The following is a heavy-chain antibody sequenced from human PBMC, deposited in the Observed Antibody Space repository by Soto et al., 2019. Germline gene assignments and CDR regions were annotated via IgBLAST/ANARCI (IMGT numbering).Heavy chain of an antibody. D-gene: IGHD2-15*01. CDR1: GFTFSSYG. J-gene: IGHJ4*02. CDR3: ARDGYCSGGSCYSVPVFDY. V-gene: IGHV3-33*01. CDR2: IWYDGSNK. Sequence: QVQLVESGGGVVQPERSLRLSCAASGFTFSSYGMHWVRQAPGKGLEWVAVIWYDGSNKYYADSVKGRFTISRDKSKNTLYLQMNSLRAEDTAVYYCARDGYCSGGSCYSVPVFDYWGQGTLVTVSS.